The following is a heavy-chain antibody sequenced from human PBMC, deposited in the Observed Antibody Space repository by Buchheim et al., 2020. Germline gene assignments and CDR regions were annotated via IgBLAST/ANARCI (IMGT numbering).Heavy chain of an antibody. Sequence: QVQLVESGGGVVQPGRSLRLSCAASGFTFSSYGMHWVRQAPGKGLEWVAVISYDGSNKYYADSVKGRFTISRDNSKHTLYLQMNSLRAEDTAVYYCAKDSGITTGYYYYGMDVWGQGTT. CDR3: AKDSGITTGYYYYGMDV. V-gene: IGHV3-30*18. CDR2: ISYDGSNK. J-gene: IGHJ6*02. D-gene: IGHD4-11*01. CDR1: GFTFSSYG.